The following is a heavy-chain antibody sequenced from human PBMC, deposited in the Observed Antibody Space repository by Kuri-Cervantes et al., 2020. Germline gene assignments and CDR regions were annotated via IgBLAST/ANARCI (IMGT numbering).Heavy chain of an antibody. CDR2: TSYDESRK. CDR3: ARDPGLSVLGAVIDYYFYYMDV. J-gene: IGHJ6*03. Sequence: GGSLRLSCAASGFLFSSYAMHWVRQAPGRGPEWVAVTSYDESRKSYSDSVMGRFTISRDNAKSTLYLHMNSLRPEDTGVYYCARDPGLSVLGAVIDYYFYYMDVWGNGTTVTVSS. CDR1: GFLFSSYA. V-gene: IGHV3-30*03. D-gene: IGHD3-16*01.